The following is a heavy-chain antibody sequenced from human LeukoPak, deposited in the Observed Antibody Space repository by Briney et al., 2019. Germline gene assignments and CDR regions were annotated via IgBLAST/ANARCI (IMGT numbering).Heavy chain of an antibody. J-gene: IGHJ4*02. CDR2: ISSSGSTI. D-gene: IGHD3-3*01. Sequence: GGSLRLSCAASGFTFSSYEMNWVRQAPGKGLEWVSYISSSGSTIYYADSVKGRFTISRDNAKNSLYLQMNSLRAEDTAVYYCARDSTVDDFWSVYYNLLFDYWGQGTLVTVSS. V-gene: IGHV3-48*03. CDR1: GFTFSSYE. CDR3: ARDSTVDDFWSVYYNLLFDY.